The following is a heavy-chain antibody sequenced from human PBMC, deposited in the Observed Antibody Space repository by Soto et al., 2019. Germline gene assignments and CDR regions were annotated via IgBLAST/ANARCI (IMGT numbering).Heavy chain of an antibody. D-gene: IGHD2-15*01. CDR3: ARDPANLALAVAYFDS. CDR1: GSSVTNSFY. Sequence: ETLSLTCRVSGSSVTNSFYWGWIRQSPEKGLEWIGSISHTGRTSYNPSLKSRVSISVDTSKNQFSLTLTSVTAADTAVYYCARDPANLALAVAYFDSWGQGTLVTVSS. CDR2: ISHTGRT. V-gene: IGHV4-38-2*02. J-gene: IGHJ4*02.